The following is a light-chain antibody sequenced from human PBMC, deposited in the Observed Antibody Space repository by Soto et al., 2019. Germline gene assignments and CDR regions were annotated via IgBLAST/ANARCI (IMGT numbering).Light chain of an antibody. CDR3: QQYGSSPRT. V-gene: IGKV3-20*01. CDR1: QSVTNRY. CDR2: GAS. J-gene: IGKJ5*01. Sequence: EIVLSQSPGTLSLSPGERATLSCRASQSVTNRYLAWYRQKPGQAPRLLIFGASIRDTGIPDRFSGSGSGTDFTLTISRLEPEDFAVYYCQQYGSSPRTFGQGTRLAIK.